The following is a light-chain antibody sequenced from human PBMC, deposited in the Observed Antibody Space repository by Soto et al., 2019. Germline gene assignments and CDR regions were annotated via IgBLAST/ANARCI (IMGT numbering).Light chain of an antibody. Sequence: EIVLTQSPGTLSLSPGERATLSCRASQSVTNNYLAWYQQKPGQAPRLLIYDASSRATGIPDRFSGSGSGTDFTLTISRLEPEDFAFYYCQQYGGSPMYTFGQGTKLEIK. J-gene: IGKJ2*01. CDR1: QSVTNNY. CDR2: DAS. V-gene: IGKV3-20*01. CDR3: QQYGGSPMYT.